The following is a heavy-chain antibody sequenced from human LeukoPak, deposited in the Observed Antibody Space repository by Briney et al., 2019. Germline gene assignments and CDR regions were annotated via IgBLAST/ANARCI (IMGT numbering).Heavy chain of an antibody. V-gene: IGHV1-18*01. CDR2: ISAYNGNT. CDR1: GYTFTSYG. D-gene: IGHD3-10*01. J-gene: IGHJ4*02. CDR3: ARLWFGEPVCDY. Sequence: ASVKVSCTASGYTFTSYGISWVRQAPGQGLEWMGWISAYNGNTNYAQKLQGRVTMTTDTSTSTAYMELRSLRSDDTAVYYCARLWFGEPVCDYWGQGTLVTVSS.